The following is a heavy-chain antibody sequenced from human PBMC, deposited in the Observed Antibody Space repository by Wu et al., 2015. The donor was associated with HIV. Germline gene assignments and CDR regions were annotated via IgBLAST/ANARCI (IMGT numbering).Heavy chain of an antibody. J-gene: IGHJ4*02. CDR1: GYTFTVYY. CDR3: ARLQSLSGFYSNADY. Sequence: QVQLVQSGAEVKKPGASVKVSCKASGYTFTVYYMYWVRQAPGQGLEWMGWINPNRGGTKYAQKFQGRVTMTRDTAVSTAYMELNSLRSDDTAVYYCARLQSLSGFYSNADYWGQGTLVTVSS. CDR2: INPNRGGT. V-gene: IGHV1-2*02. D-gene: IGHD3-22*01.